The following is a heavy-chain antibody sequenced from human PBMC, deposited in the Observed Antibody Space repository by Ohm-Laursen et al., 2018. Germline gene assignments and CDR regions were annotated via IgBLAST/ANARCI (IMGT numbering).Heavy chain of an antibody. CDR2: ISSSSSYI. Sequence: GSLRLSCAASGFTFSSYSMNRVRQAPGKGLEWVSSISSSSSYIYYADSVKGRFTISRDNAKNSLSLQMNSLRAEDTAVYYCAKGPDYGDYYFDYWGQGTLVAVSS. CDR3: AKGPDYGDYYFDY. CDR1: GFTFSSYS. D-gene: IGHD4-17*01. J-gene: IGHJ4*02. V-gene: IGHV3-21*01.